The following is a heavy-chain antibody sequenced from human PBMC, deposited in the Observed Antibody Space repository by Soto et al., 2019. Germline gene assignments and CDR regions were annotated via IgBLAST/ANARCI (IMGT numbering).Heavy chain of an antibody. CDR2: ISSSSSDI. D-gene: IGHD3-10*01. V-gene: IGHV3-21*01. Sequence: GSLRLSCAVSGFTFSSYSMNWVRQAPGKGLEWVSSISSSSSDIYFADSVKGRFTISRDNAKNSLYLQMRSLRAEDTAVYYCARDRDCSFDLWGRGTLVSVSS. J-gene: IGHJ2*01. CDR1: GFTFSSYS. CDR3: ARDRDCSFDL.